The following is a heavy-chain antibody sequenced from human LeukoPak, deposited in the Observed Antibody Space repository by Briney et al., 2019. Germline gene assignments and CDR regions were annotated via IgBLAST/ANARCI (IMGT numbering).Heavy chain of an antibody. Sequence: GGSLRLSCAASGFTLSNYWMTWVRQAPGKGLEWVSGISWNSARIGYADSVKGRFTISRDNAKNSLYLQMNSLRVEDTALYYCAKGGYDLDYYMDVWGKGTTVTISS. D-gene: IGHD5-12*01. J-gene: IGHJ6*03. CDR1: GFTLSNYW. V-gene: IGHV3-9*01. CDR3: AKGGYDLDYYMDV. CDR2: ISWNSARI.